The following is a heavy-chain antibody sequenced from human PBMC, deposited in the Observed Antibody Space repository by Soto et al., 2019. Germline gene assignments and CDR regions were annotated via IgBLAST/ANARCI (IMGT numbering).Heavy chain of an antibody. CDR2: IDNHGSGT. CDR1: GLTFTNYW. J-gene: IGHJ4*02. CDR3: GSGFEY. Sequence: EVQLVESGGDLVQPGGSLRLSCVVSGLTFTNYWMHWVRQVPGKGLVWVSRIDNHGSGTSYADSVKGRFTISRDNAKNTLYLQMNSLRAEDTAVYYSGSGFEYWGQGALVTVSS. V-gene: IGHV3-74*01.